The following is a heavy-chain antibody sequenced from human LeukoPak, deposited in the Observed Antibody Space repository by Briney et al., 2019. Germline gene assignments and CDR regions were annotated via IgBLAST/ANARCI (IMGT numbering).Heavy chain of an antibody. Sequence: GGSLRLSCAVSGFTSSNYWINWVRQAPGKGPEWVASINQDGSEHYYVDSVKGRFTISRDNAKDSLYLQMSSLRVEDTAVYYCVRGRPYWGQGTLVTVSS. CDR2: INQDGSEH. V-gene: IGHV3-7*05. CDR1: GFTSSNYW. J-gene: IGHJ4*02. CDR3: VRGRPY.